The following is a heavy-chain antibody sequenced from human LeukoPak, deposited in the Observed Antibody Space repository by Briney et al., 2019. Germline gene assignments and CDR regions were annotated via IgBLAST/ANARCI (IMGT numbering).Heavy chain of an antibody. V-gene: IGHV3-23*01. CDR2: ISGSGGST. CDR3: AKGSYYDILTGYPSHYYYYMDV. J-gene: IGHJ6*03. D-gene: IGHD3-9*01. CDR1: GFTFSSYA. Sequence: SGGSLRLSCVASGFTFSSYAMSWVRQAPGKGLEWVSAISGSGGSTYYADSVKGRFTISRDNSKNTLYLQMNSLRAEDTAVYYCAKGSYYDILTGYPSHYYYYMDVWGKGTTVTVSS.